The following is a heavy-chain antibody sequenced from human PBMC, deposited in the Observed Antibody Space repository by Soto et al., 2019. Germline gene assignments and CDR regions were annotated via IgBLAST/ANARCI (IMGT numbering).Heavy chain of an antibody. CDR3: AAHSSSFV. CDR2: ISYDGSNK. D-gene: IGHD5-18*01. Sequence: SLRLSCAASGFTFSSYGMHWVRQAPGKGLEWVAVISYDGSNKYYADSVKGRFTISRDNSKNTLYLQMNSLRAEDTAVYYCAAHSSSFVWGQGTLVTVSS. CDR1: GFTFSSYG. V-gene: IGHV3-30*03. J-gene: IGHJ4*02.